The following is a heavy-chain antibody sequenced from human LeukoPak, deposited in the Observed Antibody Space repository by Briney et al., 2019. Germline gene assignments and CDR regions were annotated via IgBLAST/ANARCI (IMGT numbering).Heavy chain of an antibody. Sequence: SETLSLTCGVSGGFIINGKWWSWVRQPPGKGLEWIGEISHSGSPNYNPSLKGRLTISVDTSKNQFSLRLSSVTAADTAVYYCARGYDIYCTGMRCYGAFDLWGRGTTVIVSS. V-gene: IGHV4/OR15-8*01. CDR1: GGFIINGKW. J-gene: IGHJ3*01. D-gene: IGHD2-8*02. CDR2: ISHSGSP. CDR3: ARGYDIYCTGMRCYGAFDL.